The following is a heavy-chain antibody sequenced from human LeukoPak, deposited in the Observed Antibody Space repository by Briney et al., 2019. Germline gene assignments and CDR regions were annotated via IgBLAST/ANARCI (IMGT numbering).Heavy chain of an antibody. CDR2: IHRGGSAI. CDR3: AKDQTGDGYNAI. V-gene: IGHV3-23*03. Sequence: GGSLRLSCAASGFTFRNYAMSWVRPAPGKGLEGVSIIHRGGSAIYYADSVRGRFTIFREDSTDTLYLQMRSLRAEDTAVYYCAKDQTGDGYNAIWGQGTLVTVSS. D-gene: IGHD5-24*01. CDR1: GFTFRNYA. J-gene: IGHJ4*02.